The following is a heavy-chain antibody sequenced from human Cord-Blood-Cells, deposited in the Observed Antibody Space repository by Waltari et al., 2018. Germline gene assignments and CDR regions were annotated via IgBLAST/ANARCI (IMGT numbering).Heavy chain of an antibody. J-gene: IGHJ2*01. CDR1: GFTFSSYG. V-gene: IGHV3-33*01. CDR2: IWYDGSNK. CDR3: ASQDSRQQLEYWYFDL. D-gene: IGHD6-13*01. Sequence: QVQLVESGGGVVQPGRSLRLSCAASGFTFSSYGMLGVRQAPGKGLEWVAVIWYDGSNKYYADSVKGRFTISRDNSKNTLYLQMNSLRAEDTAVYYCASQDSRQQLEYWYFDLWGRGTLVTVSS.